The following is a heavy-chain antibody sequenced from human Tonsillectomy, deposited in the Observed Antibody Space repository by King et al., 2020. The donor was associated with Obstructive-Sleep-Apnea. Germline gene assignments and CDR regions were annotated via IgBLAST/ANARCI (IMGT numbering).Heavy chain of an antibody. V-gene: IGHV3-7*01. CDR1: GFTFTRHW. Sequence: VQLVESGGGLVQPGGSLRLSCAASGFTFTRHWMSWVRQVPGKGLEWVANIKQDGSEQYYMDSVKGRFTISRDNAKDSLFLQLNSLRAEVTAVYYCATGGFWAVPFDYWGQGTLVTVSS. J-gene: IGHJ4*02. D-gene: IGHD3-10*01. CDR2: IKQDGSEQ. CDR3: ATGGFWAVPFDY.